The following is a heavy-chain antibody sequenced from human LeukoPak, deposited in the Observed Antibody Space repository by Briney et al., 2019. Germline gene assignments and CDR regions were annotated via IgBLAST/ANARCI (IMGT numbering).Heavy chain of an antibody. CDR2: INPSGGRT. CDR1: GYTFTSYY. CDR3: APTSHWGYYFDY. D-gene: IGHD7-27*01. Sequence: ASVKVSCKASGYTFTSYYMHWVRQAPGQGLEWMGMINPSGGRTSYAQKFQGRVTMTRDTSTGTVYMELSSLRSDDTAVYYCAPTSHWGYYFDYWGQGALVTVSS. J-gene: IGHJ4*02. V-gene: IGHV1-46*01.